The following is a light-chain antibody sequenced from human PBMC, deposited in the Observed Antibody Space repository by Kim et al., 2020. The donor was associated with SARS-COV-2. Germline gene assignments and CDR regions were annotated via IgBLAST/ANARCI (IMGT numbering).Light chain of an antibody. CDR1: QSVSSN. CDR3: QQYNNWPLT. J-gene: IGKJ4*01. Sequence: VSPGDRAARSCRASQSVSSNLAWYHHKPGQAPSLLIYGASTRATGIPARFSGSGSGTEFTLTISSLQSEDFAVYYCQQYNNWPLTFGGGTKVDIK. CDR2: GAS. V-gene: IGKV3-15*01.